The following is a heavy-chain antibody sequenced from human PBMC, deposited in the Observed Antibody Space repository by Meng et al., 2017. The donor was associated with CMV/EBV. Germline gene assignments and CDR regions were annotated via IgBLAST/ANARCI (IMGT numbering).Heavy chain of an antibody. V-gene: IGHV4-61*01. D-gene: IGHD3-3*01. CDR2: IYYSGST. J-gene: IGHJ6*02. CDR1: GGSVSSGSYY. Sequence: SETLSLTCTVSGGSVSSGSYYWSWIRQPPGKGLEWIGYIYYSGSTNYNPSLKSRVTISVDTSKNQFSLKLSSVTAADTAVYYCARVRYYDLWSGYSERDYYYYGMDVWGQGTTVTVSS. CDR3: ARVRYYDLWSGYSERDYYYYGMDV.